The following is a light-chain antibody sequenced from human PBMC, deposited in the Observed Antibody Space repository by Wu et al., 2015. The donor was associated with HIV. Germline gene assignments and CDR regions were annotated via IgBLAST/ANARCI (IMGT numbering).Light chain of an antibody. CDR2: GAS. CDR1: QDIGRK. V-gene: IGKV3-15*01. J-gene: IGKJ3*01. Sequence: KVLTQSPATLSASPGESATLFCRANQDIGRKLAWYQQKPGQAPRFLILGASTRVTGVPARFRGSGSGTEFTLTIARLQSDDFAVYYCQEYHDWPPAFTFGPGTKVEMK. CDR3: QEYHDWPPAFT.